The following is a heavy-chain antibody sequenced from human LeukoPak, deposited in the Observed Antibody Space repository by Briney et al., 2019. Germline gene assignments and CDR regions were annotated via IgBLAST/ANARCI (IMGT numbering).Heavy chain of an antibody. Sequence: SETLSLTCTVSGASISSSNYYWGWIRQPPGKGLEWIGSIYYSGSTYYNPSLRSRVTISVDTSKNQFSLKLSSVTAADTAVYYCASTMNNWNDGAHFDYWGQGTLVTVSS. V-gene: IGHV4-39*07. CDR2: IYYSGST. CDR1: GASISSSNYY. J-gene: IGHJ4*02. D-gene: IGHD1-1*01. CDR3: ASTMNNWNDGAHFDY.